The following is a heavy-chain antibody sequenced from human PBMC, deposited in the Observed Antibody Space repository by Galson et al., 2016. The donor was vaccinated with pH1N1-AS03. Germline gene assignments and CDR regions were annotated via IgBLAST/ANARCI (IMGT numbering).Heavy chain of an antibody. J-gene: IGHJ4*02. CDR3: ARGGGSALDS. Sequence: SVKVSCKASGYTFAYYYVHWVRQAPGQGLEWMGWINPSSGGTKFAQKFQGTVSMTTNTSRRTAYMELSRLRSDDTAVYYCARGGGSALDSWGQGTLVTVSS. V-gene: IGHV1-2*02. D-gene: IGHD1-26*01. CDR1: GYTFAYYY. CDR2: INPSSGGT.